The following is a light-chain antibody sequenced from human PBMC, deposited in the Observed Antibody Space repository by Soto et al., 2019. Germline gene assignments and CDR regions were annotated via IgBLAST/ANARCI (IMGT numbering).Light chain of an antibody. CDR1: QSVSSD. J-gene: IGKJ3*01. CDR2: GAS. V-gene: IGKV3-15*01. Sequence: EVVMTQSPATLSLSPGERATLSCRASQSVSSDLAWYQQKTGQAPRLLIYGASTRATDIPARFSGGGSGTEFTLPISSLQSEDFAIYYCQQYNDWPPITFGPGTRVDFK. CDR3: QQYNDWPPIT.